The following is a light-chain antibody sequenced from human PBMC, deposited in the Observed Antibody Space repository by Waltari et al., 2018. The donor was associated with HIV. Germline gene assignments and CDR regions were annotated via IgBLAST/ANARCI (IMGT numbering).Light chain of an antibody. J-gene: IGLJ3*02. CDR2: KDK. V-gene: IGLV3-25*03. CDR3: QSVDSSRIWV. CDR1: ALANQY. Sequence: SYELTQPPSVSVSPGQTARITCSGDALANQYVYWFQQKPGQAPVLFIFKDKERHSGIPARFSGSRSGTTVRLTISGVQAEDEADYYCQSVDSSRIWVFGGGTKLTVL.